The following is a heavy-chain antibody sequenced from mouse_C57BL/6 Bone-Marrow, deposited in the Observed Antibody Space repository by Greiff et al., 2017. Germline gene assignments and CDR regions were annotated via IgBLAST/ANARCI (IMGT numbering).Heavy chain of an antibody. D-gene: IGHD1-3*01. CDR1: GYTFTDYE. V-gene: IGHV1-15*01. J-gene: IGHJ2*01. CDR2: IDPETGGT. CDR3: TRSKLVLDY. Sequence: VQLQQSGAELVRPGASVTLSCKASGYTFTDYEMHWVKQTPVHGLEWIGAIDPETGGTAYNQKFKGKDILTADKSSSTAYMELRSLTSEDSAVYYCTRSKLVLDYWGQGTTLTVSS.